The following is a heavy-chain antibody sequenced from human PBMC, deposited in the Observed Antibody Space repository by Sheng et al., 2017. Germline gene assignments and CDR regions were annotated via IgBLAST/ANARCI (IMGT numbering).Heavy chain of an antibody. CDR1: GFTFSSYG. Sequence: QVQLVESGGGVVQPGRSLRLSCEASGFTFSSYGMHWVRQAPGKGLEWVAVIWYDGSNKYYADSVKGRFTISRDNSKNTLYLQMNSLRAEDTAVYYCARGLRFLEWYNWFDPWGQGTLVTVSS. J-gene: IGHJ5*02. V-gene: IGHV3-33*01. D-gene: IGHD3-3*01. CDR3: ARGLRFLEWYNWFDP. CDR2: IWYDGSNK.